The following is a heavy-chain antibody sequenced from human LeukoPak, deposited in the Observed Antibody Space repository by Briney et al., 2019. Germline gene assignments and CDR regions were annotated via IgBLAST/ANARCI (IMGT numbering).Heavy chain of an antibody. J-gene: IGHJ4*02. Sequence: SETLSLTCTVSGGSISSSSYYWGWIRQPPGKGLEWIGSIYYSGSTYYNPSLKSRVTMSLDTSKNQFSLKLSSVTAADAAVYYCARQLAAAGTAGLDYWGQGTLVTVSS. CDR2: IYYSGST. V-gene: IGHV4-39*07. CDR3: ARQLAAAGTAGLDY. CDR1: GGSISSSSYY. D-gene: IGHD6-13*01.